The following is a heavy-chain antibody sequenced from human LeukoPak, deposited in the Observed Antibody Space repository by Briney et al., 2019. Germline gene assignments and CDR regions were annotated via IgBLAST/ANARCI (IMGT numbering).Heavy chain of an antibody. J-gene: IGHJ4*02. CDR1: GFTFASYS. D-gene: IGHD1-1*01. CDR3: ARVSGRLERQSDLDY. CDR2: ISGDSTYI. Sequence: PGGSLRLSCAASGFTFASYSMNWVRQAPGKGLEWVSSISGDSTYIYNAGSVKGRFTISRDNAPASLYLQMNSLRADDTAVYDCARVSGRLERQSDLDYWGQGTLVIVSS. V-gene: IGHV3-21*01.